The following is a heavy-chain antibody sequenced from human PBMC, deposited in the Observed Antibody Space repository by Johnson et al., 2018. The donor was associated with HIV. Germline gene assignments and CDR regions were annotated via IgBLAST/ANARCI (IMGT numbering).Heavy chain of an antibody. Sequence: VQLVESGGGLIQPGGSLRLSCAASGFTVSSNYMNWVRQAPGKGLEWVSGINWNGGSTGYADYVKGRFTISRDNAKNYLYLQMNSLRAEDTALYYCARELIVGATNAFDIWGQGTMVTVSS. CDR1: GFTVSSNY. CDR2: INWNGGST. J-gene: IGHJ3*02. CDR3: ARELIVGATNAFDI. D-gene: IGHD1-26*01. V-gene: IGHV3-20*04.